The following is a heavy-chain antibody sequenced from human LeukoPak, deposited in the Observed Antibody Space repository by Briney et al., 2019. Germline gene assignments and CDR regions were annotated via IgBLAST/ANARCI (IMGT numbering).Heavy chain of an antibody. Sequence: SQTLSLTCAVSGSSISSGGYSWSWIRQPPGQGLEWIGYIYHSGSTYYNPSLKSRVTISVDRSKNQFSLKLSSVTAADTAVYYCARATVTTRGSWFDPWGQGTLVTVSS. CDR1: GSSISSGGYS. CDR2: IYHSGST. CDR3: ARATVTTRGSWFDP. J-gene: IGHJ5*02. V-gene: IGHV4-30-2*01. D-gene: IGHD4-17*01.